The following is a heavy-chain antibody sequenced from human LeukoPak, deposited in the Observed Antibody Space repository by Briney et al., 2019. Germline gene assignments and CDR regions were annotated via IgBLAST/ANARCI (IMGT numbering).Heavy chain of an antibody. CDR2: ISYDGSNK. D-gene: IGHD1-26*01. J-gene: IGHJ4*02. CDR3: ARGYGGSQYGGDY. V-gene: IGHV3-30-3*01. CDR1: GFTFSSYA. Sequence: GGSLRLSCAASGFTFSSYAMHWVRQAPGKGLEWVAVISYDGSNKYYADSVKGRFTISRDNSNNTLYLQMNSLRAEDTAVYYCARGYGGSQYGGDYWGQGTLVTVSS.